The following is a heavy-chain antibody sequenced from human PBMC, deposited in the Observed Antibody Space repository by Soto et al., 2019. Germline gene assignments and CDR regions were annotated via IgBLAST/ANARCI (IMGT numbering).Heavy chain of an antibody. CDR3: ARVRYYYDSSGYYYARTPFDI. CDR1: GGSISSYY. V-gene: IGHV4-59*01. J-gene: IGHJ3*02. Sequence: SETLSLTCTVSGGSISSYYWSWIRQPPGKGLEWIGYIYYSGSTNYNPTLKSRVTISVDTSKNQFSLKLSSVTAADTAVYYCARVRYYYDSSGYYYARTPFDIWGQGTMVTVSS. CDR2: IYYSGST. D-gene: IGHD3-22*01.